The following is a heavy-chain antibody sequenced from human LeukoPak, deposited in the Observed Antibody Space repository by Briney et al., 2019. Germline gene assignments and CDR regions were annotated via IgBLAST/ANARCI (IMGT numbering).Heavy chain of an antibody. J-gene: IGHJ4*02. CDR3: ARGSNDWYGIDY. CDR2: INIDGTST. CDR1: GFTFSNYW. V-gene: IGHV3-74*01. D-gene: IGHD3-9*01. Sequence: PGGSLRLSCAASGFTFSNYWMHWVRHVPGKGLVCVSRINIDGTSTSYADSVRGRFSISRDNAKNALYLQMNSLRADDTAIYYCARGSNDWYGIDYWGQGALVNVSS.